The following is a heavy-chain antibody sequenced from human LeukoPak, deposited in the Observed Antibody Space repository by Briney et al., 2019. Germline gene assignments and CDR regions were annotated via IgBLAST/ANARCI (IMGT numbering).Heavy chain of an antibody. J-gene: IGHJ4*02. D-gene: IGHD3-10*01. CDR3: ARRPAMVRARPFDY. V-gene: IGHV4-34*01. CDR2: INHSGST. CDR1: GGSFSGYY. Sequence: PSETLSLTCAVYGGSFSGYYWSWIRQPPGKGLEWIGEINHSGSTNYNPSLKSRVTISVDTSKNQFSLKLSSVTAADTAVYYCARRPAMVRARPFDYWGQGTLVTVSS.